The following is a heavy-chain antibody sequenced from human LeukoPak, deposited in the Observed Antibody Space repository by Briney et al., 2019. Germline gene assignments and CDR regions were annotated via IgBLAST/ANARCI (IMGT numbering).Heavy chain of an antibody. CDR1: GYSISRGYH. CDR3: ARVNFNPDY. Sequence: SETLSLTCTVSGYSISRGYHWGWVRQPPGKGLEWIGSVHQSGSTYYNPSLKSRLTISADTSKNQFSLRLDSVTAADTAVYYCARVNFNPDYWGQGTLVTVSS. CDR2: VHQSGST. V-gene: IGHV4-38-2*02. D-gene: IGHD1-14*01. J-gene: IGHJ4*02.